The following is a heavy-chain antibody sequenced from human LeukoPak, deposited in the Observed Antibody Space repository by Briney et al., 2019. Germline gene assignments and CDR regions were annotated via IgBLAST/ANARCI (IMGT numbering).Heavy chain of an antibody. J-gene: IGHJ5*02. V-gene: IGHV4-34*01. CDR3: ARGSRTYYDFWSGYSNWFDP. Sequence: PSETLSLTCAVYGGSFSGYYWSWIRQPPGKGLEWIGEINHSGSTNYNPSLKGRVTISVDTSKNQFSLKLSSVTAADTAVYYCARGSRTYYDFWSGYSNWFDPWGQGTLVTVSS. CDR1: GGSFSGYY. CDR2: INHSGST. D-gene: IGHD3-3*01.